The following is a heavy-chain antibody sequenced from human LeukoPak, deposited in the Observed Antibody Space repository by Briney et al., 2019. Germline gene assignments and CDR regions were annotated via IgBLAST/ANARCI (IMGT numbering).Heavy chain of an antibody. CDR2: ISYIGST. J-gene: IGHJ3*02. CDR3: ARDLVTVTKGFDI. Sequence: PAETLSLTCAVSDDSFSSHYGTWIRQPPGKGREGLGYISYIGSTNYNPSLKSRVTISIDTSRNQFSLRLSSVTAADTAVYYCARDLVTVTKGFDIWGQGTLVSVSS. CDR1: DDSFSSHY. V-gene: IGHV4-59*11. D-gene: IGHD4-17*01.